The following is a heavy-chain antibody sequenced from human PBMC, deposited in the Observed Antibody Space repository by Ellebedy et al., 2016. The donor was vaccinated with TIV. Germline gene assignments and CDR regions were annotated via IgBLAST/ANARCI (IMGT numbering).Heavy chain of an antibody. D-gene: IGHD5-18*01. CDR1: GGPIRGYY. CDR2: IYPTGSS. Sequence: SETLSLTCIVSGGPIRGYYWSWIRQSPGKGLEWIGYIYPTGSSTYSPSLKSRVAISVDTSKNQISLRLSSVTAADTAVYYCARGGDSFGYWFDPWGQGTLVTVSS. CDR3: ARGGDSFGYWFDP. V-gene: IGHV4-59*01. J-gene: IGHJ5*02.